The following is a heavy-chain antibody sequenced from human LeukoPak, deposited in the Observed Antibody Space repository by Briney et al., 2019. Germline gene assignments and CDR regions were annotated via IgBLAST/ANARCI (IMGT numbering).Heavy chain of an antibody. CDR2: IYYSGSTGST. D-gene: IGHD6-19*01. V-gene: IGHV4-39*01. CDR3: ARNSAVATSRSWFDP. J-gene: IGHJ5*02. Sequence: SETLSLTCTVSGDSISSSSYYWGWIRQPPGKGLEWIGSIYYSGSTGSTYYNPSLKSRVTISVDTSKNQFSLKLSSVTAADTAVYYCARNSAVATSRSWFDPWGQGTLVTVSS. CDR1: GDSISSSSYY.